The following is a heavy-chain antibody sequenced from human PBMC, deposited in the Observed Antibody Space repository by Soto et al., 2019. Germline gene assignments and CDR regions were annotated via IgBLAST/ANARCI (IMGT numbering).Heavy chain of an antibody. Sequence: PGGSLRLSCAASGITFSNYAMTWVRQAPGEGLEWVSAISGRGDNTYYADSVKGRFSISRDNSKNTLYLQMDSLRAEDTAVYYCAKDLFSGYDSNWGQGTLVTVSS. J-gene: IGHJ4*02. V-gene: IGHV3-23*01. CDR2: ISGRGDNT. CDR1: GITFSNYA. CDR3: AKDLFSGYDSN. D-gene: IGHD5-12*01.